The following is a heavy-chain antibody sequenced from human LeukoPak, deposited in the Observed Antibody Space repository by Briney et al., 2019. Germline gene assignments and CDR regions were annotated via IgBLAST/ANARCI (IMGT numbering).Heavy chain of an antibody. Sequence: GGSLRLSCAASGFTFNNYGMSWVRQAPGRGLEWVSAISRDGGDTFYADSVKGRFTISRDNAKNSLYLQMDSLRAEDTAVYYCARGYYGSGNGGDYWGQGTLVTVSS. CDR3: ARGYYGSGNGGDY. CDR1: GFTFNNYG. V-gene: IGHV3-23*01. J-gene: IGHJ4*02. CDR2: ISRDGGDT. D-gene: IGHD3-10*01.